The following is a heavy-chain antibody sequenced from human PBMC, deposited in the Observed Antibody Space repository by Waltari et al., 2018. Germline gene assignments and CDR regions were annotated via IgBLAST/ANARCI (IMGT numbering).Heavy chain of an antibody. J-gene: IGHJ5*02. Sequence: DVQLVESGGDLFQPGGSLRLSCAASGFTFSPYAMFWVRQAPGKGLEYVSAISNDGENTYYTTSVKGRFTISRDNSKNTLFLQMGSLRPEDMAIYYCARRMGAASGWFDPWGQGTLVTVSS. V-gene: IGHV3-64*01. CDR2: ISNDGENT. CDR3: ARRMGAASGWFDP. CDR1: GFTFSPYA. D-gene: IGHD2-15*01.